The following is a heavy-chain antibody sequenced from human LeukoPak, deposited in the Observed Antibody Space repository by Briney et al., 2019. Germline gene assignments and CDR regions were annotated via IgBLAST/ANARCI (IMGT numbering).Heavy chain of an antibody. CDR1: GFTFSNTW. D-gene: IGHD3-16*01. CDR2: INQDGGTR. CDR3: ARDMKGNLDY. J-gene: IGHJ4*02. V-gene: IGHV3-7*01. Sequence: GGSLRLSCAASGFTFSNTWMAWVRQAPGKGVDWVANINQDGGTRQYADSVRGRFTISRDNAKNSLYLEMNSLRAEDTGLYHCARDMKGNLDYWGQGTLVTVSS.